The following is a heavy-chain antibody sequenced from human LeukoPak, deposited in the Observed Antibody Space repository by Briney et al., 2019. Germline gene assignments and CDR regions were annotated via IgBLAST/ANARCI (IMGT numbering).Heavy chain of an antibody. CDR1: GGTFISYA. V-gene: IGHV1-69*05. D-gene: IGHD1-20*01. CDR2: IIPIFGTA. J-gene: IGHJ3*02. CDR3: AREFYNWKPLSGDYAFDI. Sequence: SSVKVSCKASGGTFISYAISWVRQAPGQGLEWMGRIIPIFGTANYAQKFQGRVTITTDESTSTAYMELSSLRSADTAVYYCAREFYNWKPLSGDYAFDIWGQGTMVTVSS.